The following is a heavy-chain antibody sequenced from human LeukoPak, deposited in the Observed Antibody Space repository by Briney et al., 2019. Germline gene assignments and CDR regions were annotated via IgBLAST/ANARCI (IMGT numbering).Heavy chain of an antibody. CDR3: ARAPRGYSYGYLDF. D-gene: IGHD5-18*01. V-gene: IGHV1-18*04. J-gene: IGHJ4*02. CDR2: ISGYSGNT. Sequence: GASVKVSCKASGYTFTSYGISWVRQAPGQGLEWMGWISGYSGNTNYAQKVQGRVNMTTDISTSTAYMELRSLRSDDTAVYYCARAPRGYSYGYLDFWGQGSLVTVSS. CDR1: GYTFTSYG.